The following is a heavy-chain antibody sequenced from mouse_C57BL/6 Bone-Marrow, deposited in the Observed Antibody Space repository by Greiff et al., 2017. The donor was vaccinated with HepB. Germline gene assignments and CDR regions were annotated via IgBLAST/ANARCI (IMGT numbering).Heavy chain of an antibody. D-gene: IGHD4-1*01. V-gene: IGHV1-64*01. CDR3: ARGDWAFAY. Sequence: QVHVKQSGAELVKPGASVKLSCKASGYTFTSYWMHWVKQRPGQGLEWIGMIHPNSGSTNYNEKFKSKATLTVDKSSSTAYMQLSSLTSEDSAVYYCARGDWAFAYWGQGTLVTVSA. CDR1: GYTFTSYW. CDR2: IHPNSGST. J-gene: IGHJ3*01.